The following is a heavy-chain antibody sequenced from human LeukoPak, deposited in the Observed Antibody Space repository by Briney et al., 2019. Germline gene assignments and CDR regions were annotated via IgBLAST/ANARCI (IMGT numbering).Heavy chain of an antibody. Sequence: ASVKVSCKASGYTFTTYNINWVRQAPGQGLEWMGWIGGYNGNTNYAQKLQGRVIMTTDTSTSTAYMELRSLKSDDTVVYYCASLKNYYDSSGYLVTDAFDIWGQGTMVTVSS. CDR3: ASLKNYYDSSGYLVTDAFDI. CDR1: GYTFTTYN. V-gene: IGHV1-18*01. CDR2: IGGYNGNT. D-gene: IGHD3-22*01. J-gene: IGHJ3*02.